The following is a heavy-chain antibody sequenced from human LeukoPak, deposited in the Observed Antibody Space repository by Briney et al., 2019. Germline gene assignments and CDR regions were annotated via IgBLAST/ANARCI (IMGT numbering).Heavy chain of an antibody. J-gene: IGHJ6*04. D-gene: IGHD3-10*01. CDR1: GFTFSRNN. CDR3: VRRKANYGSGSDV. Sequence: GGSLRLSCAASGFTFSRNNMNWVRQAPGKGLEWVSSISSSSSYIYYADSVKGRFTISRDNARNSLYLQMNSLRAEDTAVYYCVRRKANYGSGSDVWGKGTTVTVSS. V-gene: IGHV3-21*01. CDR2: ISSSSSYI.